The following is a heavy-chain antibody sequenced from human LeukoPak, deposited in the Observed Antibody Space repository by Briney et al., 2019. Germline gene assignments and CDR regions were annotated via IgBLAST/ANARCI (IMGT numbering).Heavy chain of an antibody. V-gene: IGHV3-7*01. D-gene: IGHD6-19*01. CDR2: IKQDGSEK. CDR1: GFTFTSYA. Sequence: PGGSLRLSCAASGFTFTSYAMSWVRQAPGKGLEWVANIKQDGSEKYYVDSVKGRFTISRDNAKNSLYLQMNSLRAEDTAVYYCARDSLSSGNTRRNWFDPWGQGTLVTVSS. J-gene: IGHJ5*02. CDR3: ARDSLSSGNTRRNWFDP.